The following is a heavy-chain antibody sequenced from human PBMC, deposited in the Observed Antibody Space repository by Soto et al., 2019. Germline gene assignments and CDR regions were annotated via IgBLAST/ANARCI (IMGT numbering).Heavy chain of an antibody. CDR3: ARDTVLWFGELLFRYYYYGMDV. D-gene: IGHD3-10*01. J-gene: IGHJ6*02. V-gene: IGHV4-4*02. CDR2: IYHSGST. Sequence: ETLCLTCAVSGGSISSSNWWSWVRQPPGKGLEWIGEIYHSGSTNYNPSLKSRVTISVDKSKNQFSLKLSSVTAADTAVYYCARDTVLWFGELLFRYYYYGMDVWGQGTTVTVSS. CDR1: GGSISSSNW.